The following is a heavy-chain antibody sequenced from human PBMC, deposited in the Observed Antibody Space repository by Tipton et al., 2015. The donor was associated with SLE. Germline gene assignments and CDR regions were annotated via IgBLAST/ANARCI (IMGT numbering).Heavy chain of an antibody. CDR2: IYYSGST. CDR1: GGSISSSSYY. CDR3: AAESKVRGVL. J-gene: IGHJ4*02. V-gene: IGHV4-39*07. Sequence: TLSLTCTVSGGSISSSSYYGGWIRQPPGKGLEWIGSIYYSGSTNYNPSLKSRVTISVDTSKNQFSLKLSSVTAADTAGYYCAAESKVRGVLGGQGTLVTVSS. D-gene: IGHD3-10*01.